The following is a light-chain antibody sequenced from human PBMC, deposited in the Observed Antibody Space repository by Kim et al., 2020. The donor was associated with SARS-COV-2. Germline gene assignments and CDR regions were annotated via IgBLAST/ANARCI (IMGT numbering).Light chain of an antibody. J-gene: IGKJ4*01. CDR3: QQYDNVPLT. Sequence: DIQMTQSPSSLSASVGDTVTITCQASEDINNYLNWYQQKPGKAPKLLICDASNLETGVPSRFSGSESGTDFTFTINSLQPEDIATYYCQQYDNVPLTFGGGTKVDIK. CDR1: EDINNY. V-gene: IGKV1-33*01. CDR2: DAS.